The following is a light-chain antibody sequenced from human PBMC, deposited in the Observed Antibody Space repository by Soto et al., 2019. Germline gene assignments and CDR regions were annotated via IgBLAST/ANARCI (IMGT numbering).Light chain of an antibody. J-gene: IGKJ5*01. CDR3: QQTYTTPEIT. Sequence: DIQMTQSPSSVSASVGDIVAIICRASQGVGRWLAWYQQKPGKAPNLLIYDSSTLHSGVPSTFSGSGSGTEFTLTISSLQPEDFATYYCQQTYTTPEITCGQGTRLEIK. V-gene: IGKV1-12*01. CDR2: DSS. CDR1: QGVGRW.